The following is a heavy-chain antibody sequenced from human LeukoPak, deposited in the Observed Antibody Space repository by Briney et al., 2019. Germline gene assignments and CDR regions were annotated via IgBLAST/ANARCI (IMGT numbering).Heavy chain of an antibody. CDR3: ARDSLPSVLEWSRNPQSLLY. Sequence: PSQTLSLTCTVSGDSISTGSFYWSWIRQPAGKGLEWIGRIYTSGSTNYNPSLKSRVTISIDASKNQFSLRLSSVTAADTAVYYCARDSLPSVLEWSRNPQSLLYWGQGTLVTVSS. CDR2: IYTSGST. D-gene: IGHD3-3*01. V-gene: IGHV4-61*02. J-gene: IGHJ1*01. CDR1: GDSISTGSFY.